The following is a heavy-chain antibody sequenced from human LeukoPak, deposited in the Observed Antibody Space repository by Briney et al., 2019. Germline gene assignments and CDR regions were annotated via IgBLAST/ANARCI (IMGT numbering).Heavy chain of an antibody. CDR1: GYTFTGYY. J-gene: IGHJ4*02. D-gene: IGHD5-24*01. V-gene: IGHV1-2*02. CDR2: INPNSGGT. Sequence: APVTVSCKASGYTFTGYYMHWVRQAPGQGLEWMGWINPNSGGTNYAQKFQGRVTMTRDTSISTAYMELSRLRSDDTAVYYCAREGGWLQSIYGFDYWGQGTLVTVSS. CDR3: AREGGWLQSIYGFDY.